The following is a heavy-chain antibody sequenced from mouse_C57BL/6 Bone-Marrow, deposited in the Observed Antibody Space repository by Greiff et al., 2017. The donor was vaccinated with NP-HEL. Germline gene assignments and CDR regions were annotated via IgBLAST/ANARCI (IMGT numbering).Heavy chain of an antibody. CDR2: INPYNGGT. J-gene: IGHJ2*01. CDR3: ARLRGYYFDY. CDR1: GYTFTDYY. V-gene: IGHV1-19*01. Sequence: EVMLVESGPVLVKPGASVKMSCKASGYTFTDYYMNWVKQSHGKSLEWIGVINPYNGGTSYNQKFKGKATLTVDKSSSTAYMELNSLTSEDSAVYYCARLRGYYFDYWGQGTTLTVSS.